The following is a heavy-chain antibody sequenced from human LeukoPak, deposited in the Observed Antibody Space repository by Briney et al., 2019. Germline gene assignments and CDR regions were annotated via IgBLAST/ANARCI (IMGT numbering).Heavy chain of an antibody. J-gene: IGHJ4*02. Sequence: GASVTVSCKPSVYTFTGYYMQWVRQAPGQGLEWMGWINPNSGGTNYAQKFQGRVTMTRDTSISTAYMELSRLRSDDTAVYYCAREVNTMVRGVIGGYFDYWGQGTLVTVSS. CDR3: AREVNTMVRGVIGGYFDY. D-gene: IGHD3-10*01. V-gene: IGHV1-2*02. CDR2: INPNSGGT. CDR1: VYTFTGYY.